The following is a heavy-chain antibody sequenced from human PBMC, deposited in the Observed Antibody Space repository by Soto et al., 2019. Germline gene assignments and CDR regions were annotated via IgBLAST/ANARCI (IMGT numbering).Heavy chain of an antibody. CDR1: GYTFTSYG. CDR3: ARARRDFDSLYYFDY. Sequence: ASVKVSCKASGYTFTSYGISWVRQAPGQGLEWMGWISAYNGNTNYAQKLQGRVTMTTDTSTSTAYMELRSLRSDDTAVYYCARARRDFDSLYYFDYWGQGTLVTVSS. J-gene: IGHJ4*02. CDR2: ISAYNGNT. V-gene: IGHV1-18*01. D-gene: IGHD3-9*01.